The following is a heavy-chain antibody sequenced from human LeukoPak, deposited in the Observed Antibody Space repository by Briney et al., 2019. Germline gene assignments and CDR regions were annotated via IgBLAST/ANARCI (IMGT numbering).Heavy chain of an antibody. CDR2: IYSGGST. CDR1: GFTVSSNY. J-gene: IGHJ4*02. CDR3: AREGSIAAAGTAYYLDY. V-gene: IGHV3-53*01. D-gene: IGHD6-13*01. Sequence: GGSLRLSCAASGFTVSSNYMSWVRQAPGKGLEWVSVIYSGGSTYYADSVKGRFTISRDNSKNTLYLQMNSLRAEDTAVYYCAREGSIAAAGTAYYLDYWGQGTLVTVSS.